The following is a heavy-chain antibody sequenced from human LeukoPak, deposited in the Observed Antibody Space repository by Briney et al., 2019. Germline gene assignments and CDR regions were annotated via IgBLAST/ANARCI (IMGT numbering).Heavy chain of an antibody. Sequence: ASVKVSCKASGGTFSSYAISWVRQAPGQGLEWMGWISGYSSNTNYAQRLQGRVTMTTDTSTTTAYMELRSLRSDGTAVYYCARATGTWGHDGFDIWGQGTMVTVSS. V-gene: IGHV1-18*01. CDR3: ARATGTWGHDGFDI. CDR1: GGTFSSYA. J-gene: IGHJ3*02. D-gene: IGHD3-16*01. CDR2: ISGYSSNT.